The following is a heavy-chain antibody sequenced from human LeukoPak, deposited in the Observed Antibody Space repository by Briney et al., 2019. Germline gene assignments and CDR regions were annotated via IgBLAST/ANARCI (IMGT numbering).Heavy chain of an antibody. J-gene: IGHJ4*02. V-gene: IGHV4-59*11. D-gene: IGHD5-18*01. CDR3: ATIKRGSTYGYFDF. Sequence: SETLSLTCTISGASTASHYWTWLRQPPGKELEWIAYMFDTVSTKSNPSLKSRLTLSVDTSKKQLSLRLSSVTAADTAVYYCATIKRGSTYGYFDFWGQGIKVTVSS. CDR2: MFDTVST. CDR1: GASTASHY.